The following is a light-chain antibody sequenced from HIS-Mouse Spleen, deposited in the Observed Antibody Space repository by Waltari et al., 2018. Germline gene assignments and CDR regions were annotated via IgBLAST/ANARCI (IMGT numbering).Light chain of an antibody. CDR1: SSDVGSYKL. V-gene: IGLV2-23*01. CDR2: EGS. CDR3: CSYAGSSTWV. Sequence: QSALTQPASVSGSPGQSITISCTGTSSDVGSYKLVPWYQQHPGKAPKLRIYEGSKRPSGVSNRFSGSKSGNTASLTISGLQAEDEADYYCCSYAGSSTWVFGGGTKLTVL. J-gene: IGLJ3*02.